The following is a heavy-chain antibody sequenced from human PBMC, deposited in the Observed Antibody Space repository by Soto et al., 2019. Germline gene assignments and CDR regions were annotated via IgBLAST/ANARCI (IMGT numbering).Heavy chain of an antibody. D-gene: IGHD2-15*01. CDR1: GFTFSSSA. V-gene: IGHV3-23*01. Sequence: EEQLLESGGGLVQPGGSLRISCVASGFTFSSSAMNWVRQAPGKGLEWVSTFGTSANNTYYADSVRGRFTISRDNSKNALNLQMNSLLVDDTAVYYCAKARRLLKRGGAFDIWGQWTMVTFSS. J-gene: IGHJ3*02. CDR3: AKARRLLKRGGAFDI. CDR2: FGTSANNT.